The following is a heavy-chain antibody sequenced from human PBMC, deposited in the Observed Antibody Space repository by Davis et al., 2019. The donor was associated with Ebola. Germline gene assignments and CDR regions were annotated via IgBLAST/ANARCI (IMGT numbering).Heavy chain of an antibody. J-gene: IGHJ6*02. Sequence: HTGGSLRLSCAASGFTFSSYWMHWVRQAPGKGLVWVSRINSDGSSTSYADSVKGRFTISRDNAKNTLYLQMNSLRAEDTAVYYCARGYCTGGVCRNYYYYDMDVWGQGTTVTVSS. V-gene: IGHV3-74*01. CDR2: INSDGSST. CDR3: ARGYCTGGVCRNYYYYDMDV. CDR1: GFTFSSYW. D-gene: IGHD2-8*02.